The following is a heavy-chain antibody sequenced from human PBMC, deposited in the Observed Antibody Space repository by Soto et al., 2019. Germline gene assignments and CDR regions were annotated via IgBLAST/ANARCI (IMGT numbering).Heavy chain of an antibody. CDR3: ARGGPRSYCSSTSCPAETIFDY. Sequence: WGSLRLSCAASGFTFSSYSMNWVRQAPGKGLEWVSYISSSSSTIYYADSVKGRFTISRDNAKNSLYLQMNSLRAEDTAVYYCARGGPRSYCSSTSCPAETIFDYWGQGTLVTVSS. J-gene: IGHJ4*02. CDR1: GFTFSSYS. D-gene: IGHD2-2*01. V-gene: IGHV3-48*01. CDR2: ISSSSSTI.